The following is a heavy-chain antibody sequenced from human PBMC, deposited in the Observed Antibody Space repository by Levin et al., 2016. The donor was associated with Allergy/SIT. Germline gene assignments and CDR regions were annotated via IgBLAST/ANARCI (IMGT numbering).Heavy chain of an antibody. CDR2: INPNSGGT. J-gene: IGHJ6*02. V-gene: IGHV1-2*04. Sequence: ASVKVSCKASGYTFTGYYMHWVRQAPGQGLEWMGWINPNSGGTNYAQKFQGWVTMTRDTSISTAYMELSRLRSDDTAVYYCARDRYSSLVYDYYYGMDVWGQGTTVTVSS. CDR1: GYTFTGYY. D-gene: IGHD6-13*01. CDR3: ARDRYSSLVYDYYYGMDV.